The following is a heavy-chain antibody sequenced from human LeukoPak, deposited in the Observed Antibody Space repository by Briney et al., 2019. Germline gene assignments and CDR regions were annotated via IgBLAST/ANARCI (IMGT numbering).Heavy chain of an antibody. V-gene: IGHV3-23*01. Sequence: PGGSLRLSCAASGFTFSSYAMSWVRQAPGKGLEWVSAISGSGGSTYYADSVKGRFTISRDNSKNTLYLQMNSLRAEDTAVYYCAKDIVVVPAASCMDVWGQGTTVTVSS. CDR2: ISGSGGST. J-gene: IGHJ6*02. D-gene: IGHD2-2*01. CDR3: AKDIVVVPAASCMDV. CDR1: GFTFSSYA.